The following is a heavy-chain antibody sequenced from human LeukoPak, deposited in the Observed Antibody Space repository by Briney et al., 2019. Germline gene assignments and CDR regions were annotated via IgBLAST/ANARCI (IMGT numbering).Heavy chain of an antibody. CDR3: ARARRYYGPYLDY. Sequence: SETLSLTCTVPGGSISSYYWSWIRQPPGKGLGWIGYIYYSGSTNYNPSLKSRVTISVDTSKNQVSLKLSSVTAADTAVYYCARARRYYGPYLDYWGQGTLVTVSS. CDR2: IYYSGST. V-gene: IGHV4-59*01. D-gene: IGHD3-10*01. CDR1: GGSISSYY. J-gene: IGHJ4*02.